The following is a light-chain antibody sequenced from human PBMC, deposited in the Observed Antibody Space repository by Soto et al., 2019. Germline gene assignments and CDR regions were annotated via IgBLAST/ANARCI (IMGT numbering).Light chain of an antibody. CDR2: TAS. CDR1: QSISSC. J-gene: IGKJ1*01. CDR3: QQYNSFLWT. Sequence: IQRTQSPSSLSASVGARVTITCRASQSISSCLNWYQQKAGKAPKLLISTASSLTSGVPSRFSGSGSGTEFNLTISSLQPEDFATYYCQQYNSFLWTFGEGTKVDIK. V-gene: IGKV1-39*01.